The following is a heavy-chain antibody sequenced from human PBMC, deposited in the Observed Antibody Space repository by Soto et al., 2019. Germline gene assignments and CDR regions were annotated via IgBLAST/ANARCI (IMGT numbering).Heavy chain of an antibody. Sequence: QVQLVQSGAEVKKPGASVKVSCKASGYTFTSYGISWVRQAPGQGLEWMGWISAYNGNTNYAQKLQGRVTMTTDTTXXTAYMELRSLRSDDXXVXXXXXXXXXXXXXXXXDIWGQGTMVTVSS. CDR1: GYTFTSYG. CDR2: ISAYNGNT. J-gene: IGHJ3*02. CDR3: XXXXXXXXXXXXXDI. V-gene: IGHV1-18*01.